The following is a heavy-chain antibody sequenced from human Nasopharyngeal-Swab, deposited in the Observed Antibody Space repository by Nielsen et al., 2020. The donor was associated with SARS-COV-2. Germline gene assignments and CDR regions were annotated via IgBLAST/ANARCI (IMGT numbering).Heavy chain of an antibody. D-gene: IGHD3-22*01. CDR2: INHRGTT. CDR3: ARGLVDVNMILVVIGFSYWLDS. V-gene: IGHV4-34*01. CDR1: GGSFSGYY. J-gene: IGHJ5*01. Sequence: SETLSLTCAVSGGSFSGYYWGWIRRPPGKGLEWIGEINHRGTTNYNPSLKSRVTISADTSKNQFSLKLNSVTAADTAVYYCARGLVDVNMILVVIGFSYWLDSWGQGTLVTVSS.